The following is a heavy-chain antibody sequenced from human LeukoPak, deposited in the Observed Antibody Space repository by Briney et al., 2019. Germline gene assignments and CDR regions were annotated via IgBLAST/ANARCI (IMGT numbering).Heavy chain of an antibody. Sequence: ASVKVSCKASGYTFTSYGISWVRQAPGQGLEWMGWISAYNGNTNYAQKLQGRVTMTTDTSTSTAYMELRSLRSDDTAVYYCARVFYYYGSGSYSYFEHGGQGTRVTVSS. CDR3: ARVFYYYGSGSYSYFEH. V-gene: IGHV1-18*01. CDR2: ISAYNGNT. CDR1: GYTFTSYG. D-gene: IGHD3-10*01. J-gene: IGHJ4*02.